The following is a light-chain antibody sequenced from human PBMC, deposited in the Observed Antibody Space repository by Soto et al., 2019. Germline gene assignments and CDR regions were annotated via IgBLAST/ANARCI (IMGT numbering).Light chain of an antibody. Sequence: DIQMTQSPSTLSASVPDRVTITCRASQSISSWLAWYQQKPGKAPKVLIYGASNLESGVPSRFSGSGSETEFTLTISSLQPDDFATYYCQQYSSYPLAFGGGTKLEIK. CDR1: QSISSW. V-gene: IGKV1-5*03. CDR2: GAS. CDR3: QQYSSYPLA. J-gene: IGKJ4*01.